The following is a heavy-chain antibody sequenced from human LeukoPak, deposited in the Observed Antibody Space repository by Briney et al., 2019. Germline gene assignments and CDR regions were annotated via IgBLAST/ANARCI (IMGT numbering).Heavy chain of an antibody. CDR2: ISGSGGST. V-gene: IGHV3-23*01. Sequence: GGSLRLSCAASGSTFSSYAMSWVRQAPGKGLEWASAISGSGGSTYYADSVKGRFTISRDNSKNTLYLQMNSLRAEDTAVYYCAKGRYSGTYLFDYWGQGTLVTVSS. J-gene: IGHJ4*02. D-gene: IGHD1-26*01. CDR1: GSTFSSYA. CDR3: AKGRYSGTYLFDY.